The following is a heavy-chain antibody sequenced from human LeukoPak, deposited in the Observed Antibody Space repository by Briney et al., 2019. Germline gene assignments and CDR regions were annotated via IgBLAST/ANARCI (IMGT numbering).Heavy chain of an antibody. D-gene: IGHD6-6*01. V-gene: IGHV3-30*03. CDR1: GFTFSSYG. CDR3: VYLCIAARRVDYFDY. J-gene: IGHJ4*02. Sequence: GGSLRLSCAASGFTFSSYGMHWVRQAPGKGLEWVAVISYDGSNKYYAGSVKGRFTISRDNSKNTLYLQMNSLRAEDTAVYYCVYLCIAARRVDYFDYWGQGTLVTVSS. CDR2: ISYDGSNK.